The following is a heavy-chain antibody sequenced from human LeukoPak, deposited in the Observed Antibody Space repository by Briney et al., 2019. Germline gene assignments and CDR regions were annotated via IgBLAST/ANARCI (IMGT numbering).Heavy chain of an antibody. D-gene: IGHD3-10*01. J-gene: IGHJ5*02. CDR3: ARLMVRGVIRAFDP. Sequence: PSQTLSLTCTVSGGSISSYYWSWIRQPPGKGLEWIGYIYYSGSTNYNPSLKSRVTISVDTSKNQFSLKLSSVTAADTAVYYCARLMVRGVIRAFDPWGQGTLVTVSS. CDR2: IYYSGST. CDR1: GGSISSYY. V-gene: IGHV4-59*08.